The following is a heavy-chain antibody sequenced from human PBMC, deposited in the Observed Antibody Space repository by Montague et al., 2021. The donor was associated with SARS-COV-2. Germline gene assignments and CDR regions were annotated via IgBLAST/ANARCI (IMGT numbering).Heavy chain of an antibody. CDR2: IDWDDDK. V-gene: IGHV2-70*04. CDR1: GFSLSTSGMR. D-gene: IGHD3-9*01. CDR3: ARENYDILTGTTLGLDY. J-gene: IGHJ4*02. Sequence: PALVKPTQTLTLTCTFSGFSLSTSGMRASWIRQPPGKALEWLARIDWDDDKFYSTSLKTRLTISKDTTKNQVVLTMTNMDPVDTATYNCARENYDILTGTTLGLDYWGQGTLVTVSS.